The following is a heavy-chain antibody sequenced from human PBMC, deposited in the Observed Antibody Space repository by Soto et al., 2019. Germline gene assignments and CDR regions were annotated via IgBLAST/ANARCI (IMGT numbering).Heavy chain of an antibody. CDR1: GFTFSSYA. J-gene: IGHJ4*02. CDR2: ISGSGGST. CDR3: AKVPGRDTAMVPDY. V-gene: IGHV3-23*01. Sequence: GGSLRLSCAASGFTFSSYAVSWVRQAPGKGLEWVSAISGSGGSTYYADSVKGRFTISRDNSKNTLYLQMNSLRAEDTAVYYCAKVPGRDTAMVPDYWGQGTLVTVSS. D-gene: IGHD5-18*01.